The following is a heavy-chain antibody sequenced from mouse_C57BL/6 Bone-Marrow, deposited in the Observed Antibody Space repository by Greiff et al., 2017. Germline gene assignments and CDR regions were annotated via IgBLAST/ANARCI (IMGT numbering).Heavy chain of an antibody. J-gene: IGHJ2*01. CDR2: IYPGSGST. CDR1: GYTFTSYW. D-gene: IGHD1-1*01. Sequence: QVQLQQPGAELVKPGASVKMSCKASGYTFTSYWITWVKQRPGQGLEWIGDIYPGSGSTNYNEKFKSKATLTVDTSSSTAYMQLSSLTSEDSAVXYCARGYYYGSSQYYFDYWGQGTTLTVSS. CDR3: ARGYYYGSSQYYFDY. V-gene: IGHV1-55*01.